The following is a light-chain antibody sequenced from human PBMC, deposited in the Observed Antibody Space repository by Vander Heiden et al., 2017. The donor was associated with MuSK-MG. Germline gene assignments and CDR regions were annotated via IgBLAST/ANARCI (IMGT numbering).Light chain of an antibody. CDR2: KDS. V-gene: IGLV3-27*01. Sequence: SYELTHPSSVSVSPGQTCRISCSRDGLEKKYGRWFQQKPGQAPVLVIYKDSERASGIPERFSGSSSGTTVTLTISGAQVEDEADYYCYSAADNNRVFGGGTKLTVL. CDR3: YSAADNNRV. J-gene: IGLJ2*01. CDR1: GLEKKY.